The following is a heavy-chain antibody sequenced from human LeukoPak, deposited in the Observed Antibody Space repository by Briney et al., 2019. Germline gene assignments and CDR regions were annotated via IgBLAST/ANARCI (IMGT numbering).Heavy chain of an antibody. CDR3: ARLARSPDY. V-gene: IGHV1-8*01. CDR1: GYTFTSYD. CDR2: MNPNSGNT. J-gene: IGHJ4*02. Sequence: ASVKVSCKASGYTFTSYDINWVRQATGQGLEWMGWMNPNSGNTGYAQKFQGRVTITADESTSTAYMELSSLRSEDTAVYYCARLARSPDYWGQGTLVTVSS. D-gene: IGHD1-14*01.